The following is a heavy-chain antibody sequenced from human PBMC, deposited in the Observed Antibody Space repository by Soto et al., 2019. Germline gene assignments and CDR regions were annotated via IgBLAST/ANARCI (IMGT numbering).Heavy chain of an antibody. CDR2: ISGSGGST. D-gene: IGHD2-21*02. Sequence: GGSLRLSCAASGFTFSSYAMSWVRQAPGKGLEWVSAISGSGGSTYYADSVKGRFTISRDNSKNTLYLQMNSLRAEDTAVYYCAKATYCGGDCYSEYYYYYGMDVWGQGTTVTVSS. V-gene: IGHV3-23*01. CDR1: GFTFSSYA. CDR3: AKATYCGGDCYSEYYYYYGMDV. J-gene: IGHJ6*02.